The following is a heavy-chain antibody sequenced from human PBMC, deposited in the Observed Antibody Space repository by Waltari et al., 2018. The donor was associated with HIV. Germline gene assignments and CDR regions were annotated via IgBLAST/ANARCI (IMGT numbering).Heavy chain of an antibody. D-gene: IGHD1-20*01. CDR2: IWYDGGNE. CDR3: ARDWTITATTRVDF. Sequence: QVQLAESGGGVVQPGRSMRLSGVASGVMFNKFGMHWVPQKPGKGLEWVAAIWYDGGNEYYADSVKGRFTISRDNSKNTLYLQMNSLRAEDTAVYYCARDWTITATTRVDFWGPGTLVTVSS. V-gene: IGHV3-33*01. CDR1: GVMFNKFG. J-gene: IGHJ4*03.